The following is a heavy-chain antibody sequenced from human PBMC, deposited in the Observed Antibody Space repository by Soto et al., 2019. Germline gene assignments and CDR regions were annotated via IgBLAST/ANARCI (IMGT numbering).Heavy chain of an antibody. CDR2: ISGSGGST. J-gene: IGHJ4*02. CDR3: AKTGSGSSYGYYFDS. CDR1: GFTFSSYG. D-gene: IGHD5-18*01. V-gene: IGHV3-23*01. Sequence: GGSLRLSCAASGFTFSSYGMSWVRQAPGEGLEWVSGISGSGGSTYYADSVKGRFTISRDNSKNTLYLQMYSLRAEDTAVYYCAKTGSGSSYGYYFDSWGQGTQVTVSS.